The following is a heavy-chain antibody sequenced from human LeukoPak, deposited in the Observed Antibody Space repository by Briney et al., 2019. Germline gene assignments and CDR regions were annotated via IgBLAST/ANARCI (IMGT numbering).Heavy chain of an antibody. D-gene: IGHD1-26*01. Sequence: PSETLSLTCAVYGGSFSGYYWSWIRQPPGKGLEWIGEINHSGSTNYNPSLKSRVTISVDTSKNQFSLKLSSVTAADTAVYYCARDRNAVGANSDYWGQGTLVTVSS. CDR1: GGSFSGYY. CDR2: INHSGST. CDR3: ARDRNAVGANSDY. V-gene: IGHV4-34*01. J-gene: IGHJ4*02.